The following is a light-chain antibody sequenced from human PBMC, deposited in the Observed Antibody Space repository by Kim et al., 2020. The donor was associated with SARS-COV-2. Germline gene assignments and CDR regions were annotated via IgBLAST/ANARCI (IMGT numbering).Light chain of an antibody. J-gene: IGKJ5*01. CDR2: AAS. V-gene: IGKV1-9*01. CDR3: QQLNSYPLT. Sequence: ASVGDRVTITCRASQDINIDLAWFQHKPGEAPRLLIYAASTLQSGVPSRFSGSGSGTDFTLTISSLQPEDFATYFCQQLNSYPLTFGRGTRLEIK. CDR1: QDINID.